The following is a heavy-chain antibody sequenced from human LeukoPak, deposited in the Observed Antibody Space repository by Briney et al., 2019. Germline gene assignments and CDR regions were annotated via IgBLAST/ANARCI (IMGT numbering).Heavy chain of an antibody. CDR1: GCTFTGYY. CDR3: ARVSTIRGLDY. J-gene: IGHJ4*02. D-gene: IGHD3-3*01. V-gene: IGHV1-2*02. Sequence: GASVKVSCKASGCTFTGYYMHWVRQAPGQGLEWMGWINPNSGGTNYAQKFQGRVTMTRDTSISIAYMELSRLRSDDTAVYYCARVSTIRGLDYWGQGTLVTVSS. CDR2: INPNSGGT.